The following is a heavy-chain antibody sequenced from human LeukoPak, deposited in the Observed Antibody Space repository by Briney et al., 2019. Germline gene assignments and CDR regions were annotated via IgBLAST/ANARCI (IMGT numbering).Heavy chain of an antibody. V-gene: IGHV3-20*04. CDR1: GFNFDDYG. CDR3: ARGPLQTIPTSKIVVYYYPFDY. D-gene: IGHD3-22*01. Sequence: AGGSLRLSCAASGFNFDDYGMSWVRQAPGKGLEWVSGINWNGGGTGYAGSVKGRFTISRENAKNSLYLQMNSLKAEDTALYYCARGPLQTIPTSKIVVYYYPFDYWGQGTLVTVSS. J-gene: IGHJ4*02. CDR2: INWNGGGT.